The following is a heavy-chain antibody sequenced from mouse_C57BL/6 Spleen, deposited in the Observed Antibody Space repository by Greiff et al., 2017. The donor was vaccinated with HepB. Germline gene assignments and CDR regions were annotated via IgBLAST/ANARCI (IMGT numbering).Heavy chain of an antibody. Sequence: DVKLVESGEGLVKPGGSLKLSCAASGFTFSSYAMSWVRQTPEKRLEWVAYISSGGDYIYYADTVKGRFTISRNNARNTLYLQMSRLKSENTAMYYCTGPTMITARYYAMDYWGQGTSVTVSS. CDR1: GFTFSSYA. CDR3: TGPTMITARYYAMDY. J-gene: IGHJ4*01. V-gene: IGHV5-9-1*02. CDR2: ISSGGDYI. D-gene: IGHD2-4*01.